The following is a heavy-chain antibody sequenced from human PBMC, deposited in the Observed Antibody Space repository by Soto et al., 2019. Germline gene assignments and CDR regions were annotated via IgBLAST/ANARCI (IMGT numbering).Heavy chain of an antibody. Sequence: SETLSLTCTVSGASIGTYYWSRIRQPPGKGLEWIGYVYYNGNTNYNPSLMSRITISVDTSKNQFSLNLTSVTAADTAVYYCARGILAAADYYFDYWGQGTLVTVSS. CDR1: GASIGTYY. J-gene: IGHJ4*02. V-gene: IGHV4-59*01. CDR2: VYYNGNT. CDR3: ARGILAAADYYFDY. D-gene: IGHD6-13*01.